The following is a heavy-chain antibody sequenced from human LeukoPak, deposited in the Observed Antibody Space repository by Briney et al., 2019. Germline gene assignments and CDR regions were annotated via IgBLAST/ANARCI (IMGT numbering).Heavy chain of an antibody. J-gene: IGHJ4*02. V-gene: IGHV4-34*01. D-gene: IGHD2-2*01. CDR1: GGSFSGYY. CDR2: INHSGST. CDR3: ARVGGGYCSSTSCYELDY. Sequence: SETLSLTCAVYGGSFSGYYWSWIRQPPGKGLEWIGEINHSGSTNYNPSLKSRVTISVDTSKNQFSLKLGSVTAADTAVYYCARVGGGYCSSTSCYELDYWGQGTLVTVSS.